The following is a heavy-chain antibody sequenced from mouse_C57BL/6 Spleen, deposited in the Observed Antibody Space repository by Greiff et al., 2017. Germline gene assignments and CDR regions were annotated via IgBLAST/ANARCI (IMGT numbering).Heavy chain of an antibody. Sequence: QVQLKQSGAELVRPGTSVKVSCKASGYAFTNYLIEWVKQRPGQGLEWIGVINPGRGGTTYNEKFKGKATLTADQSSSTAYMQLSSLTSEDSAVYCCAGSGGYDYVDYYAMDYWGQGTSVTVSS. J-gene: IGHJ4*01. CDR1: GYAFTNYL. D-gene: IGHD2-4*01. V-gene: IGHV1-54*01. CDR3: AGSGGYDYVDYYAMDY. CDR2: INPGRGGT.